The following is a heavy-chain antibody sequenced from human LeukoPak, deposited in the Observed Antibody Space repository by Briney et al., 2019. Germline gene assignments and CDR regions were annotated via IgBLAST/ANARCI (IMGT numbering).Heavy chain of an antibody. J-gene: IGHJ5*02. CDR1: GGTFSSYA. Sequence: GSSVKVSCKASGGTFSSYAISWVRQAPGQGLEWMGRIIPILGIANYAQKFQGRVTITADKSTSTAYMELSSLRSEDTVVYYCAREGSGWNNWFDPWGQGTLVTVSS. D-gene: IGHD6-19*01. V-gene: IGHV1-69*04. CDR3: AREGSGWNNWFDP. CDR2: IIPILGIA.